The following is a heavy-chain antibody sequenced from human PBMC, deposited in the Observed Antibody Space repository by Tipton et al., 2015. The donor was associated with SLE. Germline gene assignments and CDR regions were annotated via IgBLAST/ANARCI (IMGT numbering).Heavy chain of an antibody. J-gene: IGHJ6*02. V-gene: IGHV4-34*01. CDR2: INHSGST. CDR3: ARGVGLRFLEWFPDV. D-gene: IGHD3-3*01. Sequence: TLSLTCAVYGGSLSGYYWSWIRQSPGKGLEWIGEINHSGSTNYNPSLKSRVTISVDTSKNQFSLKLSSVTAADTAVYYCARGVGLRFLEWFPDVWGQGTTVTVSS. CDR1: GGSLSGYY.